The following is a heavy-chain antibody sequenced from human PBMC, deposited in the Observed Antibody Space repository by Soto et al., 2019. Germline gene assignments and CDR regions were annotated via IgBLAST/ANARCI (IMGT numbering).Heavy chain of an antibody. Sequence: QVLLVESGGGLVKPGGSLRLSCAASGFAFNEYYLSWIRQAPGKGLEWVSYISSTGDSVYYADSVKGRFTISRDSANNSLFLQMNSLRAEDTAVYYCAIVHWGWGNAFDLWGQGTMVTVSS. CDR1: GFAFNEYY. CDR3: AIVHWGWGNAFDL. CDR2: ISSTGDSV. V-gene: IGHV3-11*01. D-gene: IGHD7-27*01. J-gene: IGHJ3*01.